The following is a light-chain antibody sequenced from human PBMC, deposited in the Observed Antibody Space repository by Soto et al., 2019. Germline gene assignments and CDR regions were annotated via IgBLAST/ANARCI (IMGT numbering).Light chain of an antibody. V-gene: IGKV1-5*01. CDR1: QSISSW. J-gene: IGKJ3*01. Sequence: DIQMTQSPSTLSASVGDRVTITCRASQSISSWLAWYQQKPGKAPKLLIYDASSLESGVPSRFSGSGSGTEFTLTISSLQADDFATYYCQQYNSYGVTFGPGTKVDIK. CDR2: DAS. CDR3: QQYNSYGVT.